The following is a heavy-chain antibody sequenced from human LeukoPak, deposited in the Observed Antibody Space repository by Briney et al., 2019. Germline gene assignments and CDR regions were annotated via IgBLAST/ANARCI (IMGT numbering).Heavy chain of an antibody. V-gene: IGHV3-7*03. J-gene: IGHJ4*02. CDR2: IKEDGTET. CDR3: AKEGRSLQTY. D-gene: IGHD5-24*01. Sequence: GGSLRLSCAASGFMFSSNWMSWVRLAPGKGLEWVANIKEDGTETYYVDSVKGRFTISRDNAKNSLYLQMNSLRVEDTAVYYCAKEGRSLQTYWGQGTLVTVPS. CDR1: GFMFSSNW.